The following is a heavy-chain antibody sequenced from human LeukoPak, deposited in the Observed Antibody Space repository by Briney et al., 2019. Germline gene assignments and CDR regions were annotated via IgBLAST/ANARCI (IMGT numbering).Heavy chain of an antibody. Sequence: PSQTLSLTCTVSGGSISSGGYYWNWIRQPARKGLEWIGRIYTNVITNYNPSLKSRVTMSVDTSKNQFSLMLSSVTAADTAVYYCARGRSLYFDYWGQGTLVTVSS. J-gene: IGHJ4*02. CDR2: IYTNVIT. CDR1: GGSISSGGYY. V-gene: IGHV4-61*02. CDR3: ARGRSLYFDY.